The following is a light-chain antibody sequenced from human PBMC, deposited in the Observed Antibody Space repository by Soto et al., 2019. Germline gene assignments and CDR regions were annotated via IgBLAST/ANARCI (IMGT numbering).Light chain of an antibody. CDR2: DAS. Sequence: EAVLTQSPGTLSLSPGERATLSCRASQSGSGSFVAWYQHKPGPAPRLLIYDASNRATGIPARFSGSGSGTDFTLTITRLEPEDFAVYYCQQYGSSQWTFGQGTKVDI. V-gene: IGKV3-20*01. CDR3: QQYGSSQWT. J-gene: IGKJ1*01. CDR1: QSGSGSF.